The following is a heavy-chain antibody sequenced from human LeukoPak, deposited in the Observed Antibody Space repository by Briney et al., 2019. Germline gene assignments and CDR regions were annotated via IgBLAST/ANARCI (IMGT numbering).Heavy chain of an antibody. CDR3: ARNRGEGSSYSDY. Sequence: GRSLRLSCAASGFTFSRYWMDWVRQAPGKGLEWVAIIKSDGSDKYYVDSVKGRFTVSKDNAKNSLYLQMNNLRAEDTAMYYCARNRGEGSSYSDYWGQGTLVTVSS. CDR1: GFTFSRYW. J-gene: IGHJ4*02. CDR2: IKSDGSDK. D-gene: IGHD3-22*01. V-gene: IGHV3-7*05.